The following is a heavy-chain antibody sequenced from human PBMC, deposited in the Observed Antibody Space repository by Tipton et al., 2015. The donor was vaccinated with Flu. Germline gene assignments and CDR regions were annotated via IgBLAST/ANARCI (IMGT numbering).Heavy chain of an antibody. CDR2: ISSNGDNT. J-gene: IGHJ4*02. CDR3: AREVQAAAGICFDY. D-gene: IGHD6-13*01. Sequence: SLRLSCAASGFIFSDYAMHWVRQAPGKGLEYVSAISSNGDNTYYADSVKGRFTISRDNSKNTLYVQMGSLRADDMAVYYCAREVQAAAGICFDYWGQGTLVTVSS. V-gene: IGHV3-64*02. CDR1: GFIFSDYA.